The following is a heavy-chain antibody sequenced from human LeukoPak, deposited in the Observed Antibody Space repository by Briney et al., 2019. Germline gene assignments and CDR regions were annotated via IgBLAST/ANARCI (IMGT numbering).Heavy chain of an antibody. CDR1: GGSISSGGYS. D-gene: IGHD6-19*01. J-gene: IGHJ4*02. CDR3: ARHERYGAVAGPVSIDY. V-gene: IGHV4-30-2*03. Sequence: SQTLSLTCAVSGGSISSGGYSWSWIRQPPGKGLEWIGYIYHSGSTYYNPSLKSRVTISVDTSKNQFSLKLSSVTAADTAVYYCARHERYGAVAGPVSIDYWGQGTLVTVSS. CDR2: IYHSGST.